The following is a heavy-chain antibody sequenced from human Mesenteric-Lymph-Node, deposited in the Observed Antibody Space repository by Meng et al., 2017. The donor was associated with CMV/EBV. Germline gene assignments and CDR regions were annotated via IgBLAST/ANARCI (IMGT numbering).Heavy chain of an antibody. Sequence: GESLKISCAASGFDFRKYGMDWVRQAPGKGLEWVAFINYNGRHISYADTVKGRFTISRDNLKNTLYLQMNSLRIEDMSLYYCAREGLGGFAFDMWGQGTMVTVSS. V-gene: IGHV3-30*02. CDR1: GFDFRKYG. D-gene: IGHD3-16*01. CDR3: AREGLGGFAFDM. J-gene: IGHJ3*02. CDR2: INYNGRHI.